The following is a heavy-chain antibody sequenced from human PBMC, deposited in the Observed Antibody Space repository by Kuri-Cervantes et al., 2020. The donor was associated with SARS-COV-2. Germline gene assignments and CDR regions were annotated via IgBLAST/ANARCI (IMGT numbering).Heavy chain of an antibody. V-gene: IGHV1-3*01. CDR3: ARERSIVVITSFDY. CDR1: GYTFTSYA. Sequence: ASVKVSCKASGYTFTSYAMHWVRQAPGQRLEWMGWINAGNGNTKYSQKFQGRVTMTRNTSISTAYMELSSLRSEDTAVYYCARERSIVVITSFDYWGQGTLVTVSS. CDR2: INAGNGNT. D-gene: IGHD3-22*01. J-gene: IGHJ4*02.